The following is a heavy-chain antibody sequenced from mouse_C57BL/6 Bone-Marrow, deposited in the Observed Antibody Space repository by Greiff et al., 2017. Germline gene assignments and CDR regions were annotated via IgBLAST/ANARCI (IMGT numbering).Heavy chain of an antibody. CDR3: ARGYYYGSSWYFDV. Sequence: DVKLVESGGGLVKPGGSLKLSCAASGFTFSSYAMSWVRQTPEKRLEWVATISDGGSYTYYPDNVKGRFTISRDNAKNNLYLQMSHLKSEDTAMYYCARGYYYGSSWYFDVWGTGTTVTVSS. D-gene: IGHD1-1*01. J-gene: IGHJ1*03. V-gene: IGHV5-4*03. CDR2: ISDGGSYT. CDR1: GFTFSSYA.